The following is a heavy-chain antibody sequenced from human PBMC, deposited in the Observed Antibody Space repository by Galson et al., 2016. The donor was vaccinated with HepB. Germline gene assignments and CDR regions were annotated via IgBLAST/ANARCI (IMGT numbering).Heavy chain of an antibody. Sequence: SLRLSCAASGFTFSQYGMHWVRQAPGKGLESVAVIGHDGRNEYYADSVKGRFTISRDNSKNTLYVQMNNLRVEDTAVYYCSRGSQDDIEVDGDLEQDYWGQGTLVTVSS. CDR3: SRGSQDDIEVDGDLEQDY. D-gene: IGHD2-15*01. J-gene: IGHJ4*02. V-gene: IGHV3-33*01. CDR1: GFTFSQYG. CDR2: IGHDGRNE.